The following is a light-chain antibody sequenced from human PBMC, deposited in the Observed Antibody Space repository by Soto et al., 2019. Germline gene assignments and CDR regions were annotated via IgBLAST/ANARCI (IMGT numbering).Light chain of an antibody. J-gene: IGKJ4*01. V-gene: IGKV3-15*01. CDR2: GAS. CDR3: EQYNNWPPVT. CDR1: PSVSSN. Sequence: EIVMTQSPATLSVSPGERATLSCRASPSVSSNFAWYQKKPGQAPRLLIYGASTRATGIPARFGGSGSGTAFTLTISGLQSKDCAVDYCEQYNNWPPVTFGRGTKVEIK.